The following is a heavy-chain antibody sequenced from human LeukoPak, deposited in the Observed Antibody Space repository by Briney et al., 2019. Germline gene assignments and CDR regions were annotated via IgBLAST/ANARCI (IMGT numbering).Heavy chain of an antibody. V-gene: IGHV4-34*01. CDR1: GGSFSGYY. CDR3: ARRQYGLAFDY. Sequence: SETLSLTCAVYGGSFSGYYWSWIRQPPGKGLEWIGEINHSGSTNYNPSLKSRVTISVDTSKNQFSLKLSSVTAADTAVYYCARRQYGLAFDYWGQGTLVTVSS. J-gene: IGHJ4*02. CDR2: INHSGST. D-gene: IGHD4-17*01.